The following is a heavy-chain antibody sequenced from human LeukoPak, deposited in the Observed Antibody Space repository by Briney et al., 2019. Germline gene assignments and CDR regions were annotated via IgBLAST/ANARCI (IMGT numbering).Heavy chain of an antibody. D-gene: IGHD2-2*01. Sequence: SETLSLTFTVSGGSIRIASYYWGWIRQPPGKGLEWLGNIYYTGTPHYNPSLKSRVTISVDTSKGQFSLKVTSVTAADTAVYFCARHDCTGSSCYSDYWGHGALVIVSS. J-gene: IGHJ4*01. V-gene: IGHV4-39*01. CDR3: ARHDCTGSSCYSDY. CDR1: GGSIRIASYY. CDR2: IYYTGTP.